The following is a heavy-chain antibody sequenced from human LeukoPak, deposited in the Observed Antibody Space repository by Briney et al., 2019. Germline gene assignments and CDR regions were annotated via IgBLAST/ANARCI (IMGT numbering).Heavy chain of an antibody. J-gene: IGHJ3*02. CDR1: GYTFTGYY. Sequence: ASVKVSCKASGYTFTGYYMHWVRQAPGQGLEWMGWINPNSGGTNYAQKFQGRVTMTRDTSISTAYMELSSLRSDDTAVYYCALEYGGKHDAFDIWGQGTMVTVSS. CDR3: ALEYGGKHDAFDI. D-gene: IGHD4-23*01. CDR2: INPNSGGT. V-gene: IGHV1-2*02.